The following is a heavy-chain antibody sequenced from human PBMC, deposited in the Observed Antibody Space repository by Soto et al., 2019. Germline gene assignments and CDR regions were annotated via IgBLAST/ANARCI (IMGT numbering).Heavy chain of an antibody. CDR1: GGSISSGGYS. Sequence: SETLSLTCAVSGGSISSGGYSWSWIRQPPGKGLEWIGYIYHSGSTYYNPSLNSRVTVSVDTSKNQFSLKVTSVTAADTAVYYCARLYVYCIRNSCHGHYAMDVWGQGTTVTVSS. CDR2: IYHSGST. V-gene: IGHV4-30-2*03. J-gene: IGHJ6*02. D-gene: IGHD2-2*01. CDR3: ARLYVYCIRNSCHGHYAMDV.